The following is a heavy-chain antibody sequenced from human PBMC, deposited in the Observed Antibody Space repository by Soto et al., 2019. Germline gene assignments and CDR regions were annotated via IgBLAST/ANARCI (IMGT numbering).Heavy chain of an antibody. CDR3: ARVLASLALTTFRS. CDR2: INADSGNS. Sequence: GASVKFSCKASGYSFTAYALHWVRQAPGQRLECMGWINADSGNSKYSQKFQGRVTFTRXSXXNXXXMXLXXLRXEXTAVYYCARVLASLALTTFRSRGHGTLVTVS. D-gene: IGHD1-7*01. CDR1: GYSFTAYA. V-gene: IGHV1-3*01. J-gene: IGHJ5*01.